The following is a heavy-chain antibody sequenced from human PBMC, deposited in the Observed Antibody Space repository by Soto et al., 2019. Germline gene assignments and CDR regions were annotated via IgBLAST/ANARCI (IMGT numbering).Heavy chain of an antibody. Sequence: ASVKVSCKXSGYTLTELSMHWVRQAPGKGLEWMGGFDPEDGETIYAQKFQGRVTMTEDTSTDTAYMELSSLRSEDTAVYYCATRPFSGYPTHFDYWGQGTLVTVSS. V-gene: IGHV1-24*01. CDR1: GYTLTELS. CDR3: ATRPFSGYPTHFDY. CDR2: FDPEDGET. D-gene: IGHD3-22*01. J-gene: IGHJ4*02.